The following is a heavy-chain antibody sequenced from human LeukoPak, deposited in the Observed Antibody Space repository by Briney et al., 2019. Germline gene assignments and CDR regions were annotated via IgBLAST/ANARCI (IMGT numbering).Heavy chain of an antibody. CDR3: ARKCSSSAFDI. J-gene: IGHJ3*02. D-gene: IGHD2-15*01. CDR2: IGSTSRYI. CDR1: GITFNIYT. V-gene: IGHV3-21*04. Sequence: PGGSLRLSCAASGITFNIYTMTWVRQAPGKGLEWVSSIGSTSRYIYYADSVKGRFTISRDNDNNSVYLQMNSLRAEDTAVYFCARKCSSSAFDIWGHGTMVTVSS.